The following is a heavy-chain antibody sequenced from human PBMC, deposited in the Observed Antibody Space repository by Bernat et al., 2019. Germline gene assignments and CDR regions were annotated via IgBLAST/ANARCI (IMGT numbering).Heavy chain of an antibody. CDR1: SISSYY. CDR2: IYYSGST. D-gene: IGHD5-18*01. J-gene: IGHJ2*01. Sequence: SISSYYWSWIRQPPGKGLEWIGYIYYSGSTNYNPSLKSRVNISVDTSKNQFSLKLSSVPGAEPAVYYCSRVTAVVGIYYWYFDLWGR. CDR3: SRVTAVVGIYYWYFDL. V-gene: IGHV4-59*01.